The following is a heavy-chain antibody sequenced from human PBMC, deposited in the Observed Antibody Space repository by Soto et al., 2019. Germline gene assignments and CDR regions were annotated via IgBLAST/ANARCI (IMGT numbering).Heavy chain of an antibody. D-gene: IGHD3-3*01. J-gene: IGHJ4*02. V-gene: IGHV4-39*01. CDR1: GDFISNTTYY. CDR2: IYFSGSGTS. CDR3: ARPRYSFGTSGYYTFDY. Sequence: PSETLSLTCSVSGDFISNTTYYWGWVRQAPGKGLEWVGSIYFSGSGTSHYTPSLKSRVTISVDTSKNQFSLKMTSVTAADTAVYYCARPRYSFGTSGYYTFDYWGQGTLVTVSS.